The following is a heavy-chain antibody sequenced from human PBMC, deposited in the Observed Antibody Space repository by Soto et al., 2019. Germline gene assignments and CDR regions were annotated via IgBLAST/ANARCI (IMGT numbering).Heavy chain of an antibody. CDR1: GFTFSDAW. J-gene: IGHJ4*02. Sequence: GGSLRLSCAASGFTFSDAWMSWVRQAPGKGLDWVGRIKSKSDGGTTEYAAPVRGRFTISRDDSKNTLYLQMNSLKTEDTAVYYCTTDLWRIAVVVGSTGYFNSWGQGTPVTVSS. CDR2: IKSKSDGGTT. V-gene: IGHV3-15*01. D-gene: IGHD2-15*01. CDR3: TTDLWRIAVVVGSTGYFNS.